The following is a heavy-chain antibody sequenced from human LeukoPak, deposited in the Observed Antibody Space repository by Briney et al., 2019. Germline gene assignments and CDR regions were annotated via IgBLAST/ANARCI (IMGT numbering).Heavy chain of an antibody. V-gene: IGHV4-34*01. J-gene: IGHJ6*04. CDR1: GVSFSGYY. D-gene: IGHD6-19*01. CDR3: ARVRRGSGWPAGYYYYGMDV. Sequence: PSETLSLTCAVYGVSFSGYYWSWIRQPPGKGQEWIGEINHSGSTNYNPYLKSRVTISVGTTKNQFSLKLSSVTAADTAVYYCARVRRGSGWPAGYYYYGMDVWGKGTTVTVSS. CDR2: INHSGST.